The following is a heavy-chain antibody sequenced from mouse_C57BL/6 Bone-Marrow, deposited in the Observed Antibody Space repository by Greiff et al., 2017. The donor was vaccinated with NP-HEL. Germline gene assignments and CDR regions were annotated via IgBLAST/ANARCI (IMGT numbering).Heavy chain of an antibody. J-gene: IGHJ2*01. Sequence: EVQGVESGGGLVKPGGSLKLSCAASGFTFSSYAMSWVRQTPEKRLEWVATISDGGSYTYYPDNVKGRFTISRDNAKNNLYLQMSHLKSEDTAMYYCARGGEVGPYYFDYWGQGTTLTVSS. D-gene: IGHD1-3*01. CDR3: ARGGEVGPYYFDY. V-gene: IGHV5-4*01. CDR1: GFTFSSYA. CDR2: ISDGGSYT.